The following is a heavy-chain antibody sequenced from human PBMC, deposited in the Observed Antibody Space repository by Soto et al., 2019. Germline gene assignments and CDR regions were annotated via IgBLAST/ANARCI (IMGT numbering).Heavy chain of an antibody. CDR2: ISYDGSNK. Sequence: QVQLVESGGGVVQPGRSLRLSCAASGFTFSSYGMHWVRQAPGKGLEWVAVISYDGSNKYYADSVKGRFTISRDNSKNTLYLQMNSLRAKDTAVYYCAKNYYDSSGSRHPFDYWGQGTLVTVSS. CDR1: GFTFSSYG. CDR3: AKNYYDSSGSRHPFDY. D-gene: IGHD3-22*01. J-gene: IGHJ4*02. V-gene: IGHV3-30*18.